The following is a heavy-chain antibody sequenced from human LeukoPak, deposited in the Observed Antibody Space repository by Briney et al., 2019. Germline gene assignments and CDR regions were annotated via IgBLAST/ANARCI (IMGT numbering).Heavy chain of an antibody. Sequence: SETLSLTCTVSGGSISGYYWSWIRQPPGMGLEYIGYSNYRGSAYYSPSLKSRVTISVDTSKSQFSLKLSSVTAADTAVYYCARASNLLSGFDYWGQGTLVTVSS. J-gene: IGHJ4*02. CDR1: GGSISGYY. D-gene: IGHD2-15*01. CDR2: SNYRGSA. V-gene: IGHV4-30-4*01. CDR3: ARASNLLSGFDY.